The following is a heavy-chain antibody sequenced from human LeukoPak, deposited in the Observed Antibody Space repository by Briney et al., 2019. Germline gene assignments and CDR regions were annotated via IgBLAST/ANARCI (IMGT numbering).Heavy chain of an antibody. J-gene: IGHJ4*02. CDR2: IYSGGST. Sequence: PGGSLRLSCAASGFTVSSNYMSWVRRAPGKGLEWVSVIYSGGSTYYADSVKGRFTISRDNSKNTLYLQMNSLRAEDTAVYYCWIAAAGTTFDYWGQGTLVTVSS. CDR1: GFTVSSNY. D-gene: IGHD6-13*01. V-gene: IGHV3-53*01. CDR3: WIAAAGTTFDY.